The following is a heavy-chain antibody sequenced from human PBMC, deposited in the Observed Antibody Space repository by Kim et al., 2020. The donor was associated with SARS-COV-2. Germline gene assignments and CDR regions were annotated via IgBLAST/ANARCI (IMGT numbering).Heavy chain of an antibody. J-gene: IGHJ4*02. D-gene: IGHD3-9*01. V-gene: IGHV4-39*01. CDR1: GGSISSSSYY. Sequence: SETLSLTCTVSGGSISSSSYYWGWIRQPPGKGLEWIGSIYYSGSTYYNPSLKSRVTISVDTSKNQFSLKLSSVTAADTAVYYCARHVYLYDILTGYCPGYFDYWGQGTLVTVSS. CDR2: IYYSGST. CDR3: ARHVYLYDILTGYCPGYFDY.